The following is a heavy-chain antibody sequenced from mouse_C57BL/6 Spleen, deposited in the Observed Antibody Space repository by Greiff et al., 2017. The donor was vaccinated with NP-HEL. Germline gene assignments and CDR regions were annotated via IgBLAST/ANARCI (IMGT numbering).Heavy chain of an antibody. CDR3: ANWDVFDY. CDR1: GFNIKDYY. CDR2: IDPEGGET. J-gene: IGHJ2*01. D-gene: IGHD4-1*01. Sequence: EVQLQQSGAELVKPGASVKLSCTASGFNIKDYYLHWVKQRPDQGLEWIGRIDPEGGETKYAPKFQGTATITADTSSHTAYLQLSSLTSEDTAVYYCANWDVFDYGGQGTTLTVSS. V-gene: IGHV14-2*01.